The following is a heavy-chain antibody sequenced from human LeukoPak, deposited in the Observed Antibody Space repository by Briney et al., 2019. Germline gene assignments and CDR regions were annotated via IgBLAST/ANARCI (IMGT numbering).Heavy chain of an antibody. V-gene: IGHV4-61*01. CDR2: IYYSGST. CDR3: ARVRLSMVRGWYLDY. CDR1: GGSVSSGSYY. D-gene: IGHD3-10*01. J-gene: IGHJ4*02. Sequence: SETLSLTCTVSGGSVSSGSYYWSWIRQPPGKGLEWIGYIYYSGSTNYNPSLKSRVTISVDTSKNQFSLKLSSVTAADTAVYYCARVRLSMVRGWYLDYWGQGTLVTVSS.